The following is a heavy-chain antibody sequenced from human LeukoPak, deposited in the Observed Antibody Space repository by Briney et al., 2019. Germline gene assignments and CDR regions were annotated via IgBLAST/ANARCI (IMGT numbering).Heavy chain of an antibody. CDR1: GFTFSDYG. J-gene: IGHJ4*02. CDR3: AGGGEVHEY. CDR2: IKQDGSVK. D-gene: IGHD4/OR15-4a*01. V-gene: IGHV3-7*01. Sequence: PGRSLRLSCTGSGFTFSDYGATWVRQAPGKGLEWVANIKQDGSVKYYVASVKGRFTISRDNAKNSLYLQMNSLRADDTAIYYCAGGGEVHEYWGQGTLLTASS.